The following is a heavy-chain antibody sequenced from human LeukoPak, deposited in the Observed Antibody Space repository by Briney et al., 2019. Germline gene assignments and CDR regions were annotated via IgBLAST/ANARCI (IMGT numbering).Heavy chain of an antibody. CDR1: GFTFSSYA. V-gene: IGHV3-30-3*01. J-gene: IGHJ4*02. CDR3: AKDPTEGSGSYYYFDY. CDR2: ISYDGSNK. D-gene: IGHD1-26*01. Sequence: GGSLRLSCAASGFTFSSYAMHWVRQAPGKGLEWVAVISYDGSNKYYADSVKGRFTISRDNSKNTLYLQMNSLRAEDTAVYYCAKDPTEGSGSYYYFDYWGQGTLVTVSS.